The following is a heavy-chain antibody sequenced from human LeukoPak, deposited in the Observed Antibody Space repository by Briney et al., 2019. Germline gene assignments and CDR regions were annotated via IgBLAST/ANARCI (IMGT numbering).Heavy chain of an antibody. Sequence: ASVKVSCKASGYTFTGYYMHWVRQAPGQGLEWMGWINPNSGGTNYAQKFQGRVTMTRDTSISTAYMELSRLRSDDTAVYYCARLSIVVVPAAIGGFFFDYWGQGTLVTVSS. V-gene: IGHV1-2*02. D-gene: IGHD2-2*01. CDR3: ARLSIVVVPAAIGGFFFDY. CDR2: INPNSGGT. J-gene: IGHJ4*02. CDR1: GYTFTGYY.